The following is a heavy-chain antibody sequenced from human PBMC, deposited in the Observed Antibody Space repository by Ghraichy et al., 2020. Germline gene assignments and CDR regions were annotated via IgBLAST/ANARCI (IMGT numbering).Heavy chain of an antibody. CDR1: GGSISSYY. Sequence: QTLSLTCTVSGGSISSYYWSWIRQPPGKGLEWIGYIYYSGSTNYNPSLKSRVTISVDTSKNQFSLKLSSVTAADTAVYYCARDDRLAVAGTVNYYYGMDVWPRDQGHRLL. J-gene: IGHJ6*02. D-gene: IGHD6-19*01. V-gene: IGHV4-59*01. CDR3: ARDDRLAVAGTVNYYYGMDV. CDR2: IYYSGST.